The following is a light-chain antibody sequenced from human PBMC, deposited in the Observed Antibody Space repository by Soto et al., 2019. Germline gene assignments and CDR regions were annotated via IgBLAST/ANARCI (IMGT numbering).Light chain of an antibody. J-gene: IGKJ1*01. Sequence: EIVVTQSPGTLSLSPGERATLSCRASQSVSSSYLAWYQQKPGQAPRLLIYGASSRATGLPDRFSGSGSGTDFTLTISRLEPEDFAVYYGQQYGSSPTWTFGQGTKVEIK. CDR1: QSVSSSY. CDR3: QQYGSSPTWT. CDR2: GAS. V-gene: IGKV3-20*01.